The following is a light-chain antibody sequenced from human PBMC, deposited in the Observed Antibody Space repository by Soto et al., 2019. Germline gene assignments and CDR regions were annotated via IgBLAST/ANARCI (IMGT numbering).Light chain of an antibody. CDR1: QAISSH. CDR2: DAS. Sequence: EIVLTQSPATLSLSPGERATLSCSASQAISSHLAWYQQKPGQSPRLLIYDASNRATGIPAKFSGSVSGTDFTLTISSLEPEDFALYYCQQRSSWPPTFGGGTKVEL. CDR3: QQRSSWPPT. V-gene: IGKV3-11*01. J-gene: IGKJ4*01.